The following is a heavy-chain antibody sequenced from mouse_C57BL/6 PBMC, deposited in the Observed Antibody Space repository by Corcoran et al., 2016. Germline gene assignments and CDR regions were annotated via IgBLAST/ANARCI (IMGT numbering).Heavy chain of an antibody. Sequence: QVTLQESGHGILQSAPPLSLTCSFSGLILSTSCICVSWIRQPSGKGLEWLAHMYWDDDQRYNPSLKSRLTISKATSINQVFRKITSVDTADTATYYCARRVFYGSSSIDYLGQGTSVTVSS. D-gene: IGHD1-1*01. J-gene: IGHJ4*01. V-gene: IGHV8-12*01. CDR3: ARRVFYGSSSIDY. CDR2: MYWDDDQ. CDR1: GLILSTSCIC.